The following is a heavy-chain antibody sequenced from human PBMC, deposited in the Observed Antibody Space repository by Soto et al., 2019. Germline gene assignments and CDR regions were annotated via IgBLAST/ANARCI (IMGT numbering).Heavy chain of an antibody. CDR3: AKDAAQVPGDYYYGMDV. CDR1: GYTFTSYD. V-gene: IGHV1-8*01. CDR2: MNPNSGNT. J-gene: IGHJ6*02. Sequence: ASVKVSCTASGYTFTSYDINWVRQATGQGLEWMGWMNPNSGNTGYAQKFQGRVTMTRNTSISTAYMYLQMNSLRTEDTALYYCAKDAAQVPGDYYYGMDVWGQGTTVTVSS. D-gene: IGHD4-17*01.